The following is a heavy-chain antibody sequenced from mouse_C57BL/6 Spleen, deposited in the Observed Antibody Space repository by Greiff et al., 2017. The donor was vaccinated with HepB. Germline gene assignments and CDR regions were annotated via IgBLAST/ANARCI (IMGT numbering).Heavy chain of an antibody. CDR3: ARRGDMDYDPLDY. D-gene: IGHD2-4*01. CDR1: GYTFTSYG. V-gene: IGHV1-81*01. J-gene: IGHJ2*01. Sequence: VQLKQSGAELARPGASVKLSCKASGYTFTSYGISWVKQRTGQGLEWIGELYPRSGNTYYNEKFKGKATLTADKSSSTAYMELRSLTSEDSAVYFCARRGDMDYDPLDYWGQGTTLTVSS. CDR2: LYPRSGNT.